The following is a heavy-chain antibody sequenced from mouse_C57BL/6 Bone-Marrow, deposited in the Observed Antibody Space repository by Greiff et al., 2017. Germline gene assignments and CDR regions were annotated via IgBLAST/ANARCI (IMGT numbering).Heavy chain of an antibody. V-gene: IGHV1-55*01. D-gene: IGHD1-1*01. CDR2: IYPGSGST. Sequence: VQLQQPGAELVKPGASVKMSCKASGYTFTSYWITWVKQRPGQGLEWIGDIYPGSGSTNYNEKFKSKATLTVDTSSSTAYMQLSSLTSEDSAVYYCASYGSSFTPFAYWGQGTLVTVSA. CDR1: GYTFTSYW. J-gene: IGHJ3*01. CDR3: ASYGSSFTPFAY.